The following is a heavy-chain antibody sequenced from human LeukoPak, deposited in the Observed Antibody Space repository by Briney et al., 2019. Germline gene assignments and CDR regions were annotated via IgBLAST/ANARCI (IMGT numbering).Heavy chain of an antibody. J-gene: IGHJ3*01. Sequence: GGSLRLSRVASGFPFSFYSMNWVRQAPGEGLEWVSSISSSSTSIDYADAVKGRFTISRDNAKKSLFLQMNSLRAEDTAVYFCARKVVGATTPYHAFDLWGQGTKVTVSP. CDR3: ARKVVGATTPYHAFDL. D-gene: IGHD1-26*01. V-gene: IGHV3-21*01. CDR2: ISSSSTSI. CDR1: GFPFSFYS.